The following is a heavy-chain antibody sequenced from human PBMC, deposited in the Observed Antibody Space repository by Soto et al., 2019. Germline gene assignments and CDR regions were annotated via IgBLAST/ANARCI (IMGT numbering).Heavy chain of an antibody. V-gene: IGHV1-69*01. D-gene: IGHD3-22*01. CDR3: ATVYYYDSSGYSPSYSYGMDV. J-gene: IGHJ6*02. CDR2: IIPIFGTA. Sequence: QVQLVQSGAEVKKPGSSVKVSCKASGGTFSSYAISWVRQAPGQGLEWMGGIIPIFGTANYAQKFQGRVTITADESTSTAYMELSSLRSEDTAVYYCATVYYYDSSGYSPSYSYGMDVWGQGTTVTVSS. CDR1: GGTFSSYA.